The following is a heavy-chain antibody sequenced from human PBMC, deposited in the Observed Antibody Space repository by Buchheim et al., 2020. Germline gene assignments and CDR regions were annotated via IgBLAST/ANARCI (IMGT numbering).Heavy chain of an antibody. D-gene: IGHD3-3*01. V-gene: IGHV1-69*08. CDR1: GGTFSSYT. J-gene: IGHJ6*02. CDR2: IIPILGIA. Sequence: QVQLVQSGVEVKKPGSSVKVSCKASGGTFSSYTISWVRQAPGQGLEWMGRIIPILGIANYAQKFQGRVTITADKSTSTAYMELSSLRSEDTAVYYCARDSYDFWSGYYYYYYGMDVWGQGTT. CDR3: ARDSYDFWSGYYYYYYGMDV.